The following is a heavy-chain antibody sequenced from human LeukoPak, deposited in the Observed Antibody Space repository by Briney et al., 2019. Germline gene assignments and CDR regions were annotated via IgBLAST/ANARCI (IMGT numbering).Heavy chain of an antibody. CDR3: ARRLLVHDGFDI. J-gene: IGHJ3*02. CDR1: GFSFSDHY. V-gene: IGHV3-72*01. Sequence: PGGSLRLSCAASGFSFSDHYMDWVRQAPGEGLEWVGRITYKANSYTTHYAASVEGRFTISRDDSMNSLYLKINSLKTEDTAVYFCARRLLVHDGFDIWGQGTMVTVSS. D-gene: IGHD3-3*01. CDR2: ITYKANSYTT.